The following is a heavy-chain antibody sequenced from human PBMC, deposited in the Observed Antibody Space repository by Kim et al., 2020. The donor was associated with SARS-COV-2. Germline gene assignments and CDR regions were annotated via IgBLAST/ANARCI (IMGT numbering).Heavy chain of an antibody. Sequence: HGRVTMTRNTSTSTVYMELSSLRSEDTAVYYCARAPGAYCGGDCYLGFDYWGQGTLVTVSS. CDR3: ARAPGAYCGGDCYLGFDY. V-gene: IGHV1-46*01. D-gene: IGHD2-21*02. J-gene: IGHJ4*02.